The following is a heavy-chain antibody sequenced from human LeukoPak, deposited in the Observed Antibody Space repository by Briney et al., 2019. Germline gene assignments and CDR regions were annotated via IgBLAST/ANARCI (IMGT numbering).Heavy chain of an antibody. CDR1: GGPFRSYA. CDR2: IIPIYGSP. Sequence: GASVKVSCTASGGPFRSYAITWVRQAPGQGLEWMGGIIPIYGSPNYAQKFQGRITVITDASTSTAYMDLSSLRSEDTAMYYCAMTYCTSANCFYSGGINYYYYTDVWGKGTSVTVSS. J-gene: IGHJ6*03. CDR3: AMTYCTSANCFYSGGINYYYYTDV. D-gene: IGHD2-2*01. V-gene: IGHV1-69*05.